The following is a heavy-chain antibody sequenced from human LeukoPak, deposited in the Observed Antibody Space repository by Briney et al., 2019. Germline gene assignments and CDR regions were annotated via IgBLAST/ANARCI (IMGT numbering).Heavy chain of an antibody. CDR1: GGTFSSYA. CDR3: ARDSPRITMIVVVITGAFDI. CDR2: IIPILGIA. Sequence: SVKVSCKASGGTFSSYAISWVRQAPGQGLEWMGRIIPILGIANYAQKFQGRVTITADKSTSTAYMELSSLRSEDTAVYYCARDSPRITMIVVVITGAFDIWGQGTMVTVSS. J-gene: IGHJ3*02. D-gene: IGHD3-22*01. V-gene: IGHV1-69*04.